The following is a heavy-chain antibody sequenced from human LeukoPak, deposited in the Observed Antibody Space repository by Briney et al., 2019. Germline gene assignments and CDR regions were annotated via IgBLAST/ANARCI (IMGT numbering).Heavy chain of an antibody. J-gene: IGHJ5*02. D-gene: IGHD6-19*01. CDR1: GGSIRSNSYY. Sequence: SETLSLTCSVSGGSIRSNSYYWGWIRQPPGKGLEWIGSIYYVGSTYYNPSLKSRVTISVDTSKNQFSLRLSSVTAADTAVYYCVRQSTGSGSGWHPTNWFDPWGQGTLVTVSS. CDR2: IYYVGST. V-gene: IGHV4-39*01. CDR3: VRQSTGSGSGWHPTNWFDP.